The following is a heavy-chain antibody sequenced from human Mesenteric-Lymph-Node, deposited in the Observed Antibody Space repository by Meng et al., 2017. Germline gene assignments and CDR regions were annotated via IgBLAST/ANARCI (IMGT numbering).Heavy chain of an antibody. V-gene: IGHV1-69*10. Sequence: SVKVSCKASGGTFSNYPLSWVRLGPGQGLEWMGGIIPILGLTHYAQRFRGRVTITADDSTGTAYMELNSLTSADTAVYYCGRPHAPGNTHYAMDVWGQGTAVTVS. CDR1: GGTFSNYP. J-gene: IGHJ6*02. CDR3: GRPHAPGNTHYAMDV. D-gene: IGHD3-10*01. CDR2: IIPILGLT.